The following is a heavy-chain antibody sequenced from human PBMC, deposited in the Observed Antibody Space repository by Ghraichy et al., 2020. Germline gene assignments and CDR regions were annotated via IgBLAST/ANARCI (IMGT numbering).Heavy chain of an antibody. V-gene: IGHV4-59*01. CDR1: GASISSYY. D-gene: IGHD3-16*01. J-gene: IGHJ2*01. Sequence: SETLSLTCTVSGASISSYYWSWIRQPPGKGLEWIGYIYYSGNTNYNPSLKSRVTISVDTSKNQFSLKLSSVTAADTAVYYCARSGPYDYRGYWYFDLWGRGTLVTVSS. CDR2: IYYSGNT. CDR3: ARSGPYDYRGYWYFDL.